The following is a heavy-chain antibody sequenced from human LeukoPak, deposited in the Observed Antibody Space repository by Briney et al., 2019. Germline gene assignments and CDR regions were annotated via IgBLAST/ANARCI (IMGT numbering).Heavy chain of an antibody. CDR2: INPNSGGT. V-gene: IGHV1-2*02. Sequence: ASVKVSCKASGYTFTGHYMHWVRQAPGQGLEWMGWINPNSGGTNYAQKFQGRVTMTRDTSISTAYMELSRLRSDDTAVYYCARRTVLLVGAFDIWGQGTMVTVSS. J-gene: IGHJ3*02. CDR1: GYTFTGHY. CDR3: ARRTVLLVGAFDI. D-gene: IGHD2-15*01.